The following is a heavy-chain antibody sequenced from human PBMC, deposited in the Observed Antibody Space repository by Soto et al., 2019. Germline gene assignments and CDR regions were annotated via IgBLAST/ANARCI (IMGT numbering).Heavy chain of an antibody. CDR3: ARDSTGGMDV. D-gene: IGHD6-19*01. CDR1: GFTFSSYS. V-gene: IGHV3-48*02. Sequence: EVQLVESGGGLVQPGGSLRLSCAASGFTFSSYSMNWVRQAPGKGLEWVSYISSSSSTIYYADSVKGRFTISRDNAKKSLYLQMNSLRDDDTDVYYCARDSTGGMDVWGQGTPVTVAS. J-gene: IGHJ6*02. CDR2: ISSSSSTI.